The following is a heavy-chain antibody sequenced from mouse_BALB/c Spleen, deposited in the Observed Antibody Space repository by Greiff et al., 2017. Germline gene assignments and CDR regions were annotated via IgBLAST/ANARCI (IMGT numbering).Heavy chain of an antibody. CDR2: ILPGSGST. V-gene: IGHV1-9*01. D-gene: IGHD2-2*01. CDR1: GYTFSSYW. CDR3: ARPLGGYDGGTWFAY. J-gene: IGHJ3*01. Sequence: QVHVKQSGAELMKPGASVKISCKATGYTFSSYWIEWVKQRPGHGLEWIGEILPGSGSTNYNEKFKGKATFTADTSSNTAYMQLSSLTSEDSAVYYCARPLGGYDGGTWFAYWGQGTLVTVSA.